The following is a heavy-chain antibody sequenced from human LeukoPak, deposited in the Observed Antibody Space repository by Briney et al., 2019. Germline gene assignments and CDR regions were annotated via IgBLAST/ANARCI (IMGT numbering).Heavy chain of an antibody. Sequence: GASVKVSCKASGGTSNSHAISWVRQAPGQGLEWMGRIIPNLGTTNRAQNFQDRVTLTADKSTNTAYMELTSLTSDDMAVYYCATTNDGGGYQWGDFFDLWGQGTLVTVSS. CDR1: GGTSNSHA. V-gene: IGHV1-69*04. D-gene: IGHD3-22*01. CDR3: ATTNDGGGYQWGDFFDL. CDR2: IIPNLGTT. J-gene: IGHJ4*02.